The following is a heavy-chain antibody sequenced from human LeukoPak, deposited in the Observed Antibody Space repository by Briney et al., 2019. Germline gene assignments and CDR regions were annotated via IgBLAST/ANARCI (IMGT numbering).Heavy chain of an antibody. Sequence: SETLSLTCTVSGGSISSSSYYWGWIRQPPGKGLEWIGSIYYSGSTYYNPSLKSRVTISVGTSKNQFSLKLSSVTAADTAVYYCARERGYSGYEIDYWGQGTLVTVSS. CDR2: IYYSGST. CDR3: ARERGYSGYEIDY. V-gene: IGHV4-39*07. J-gene: IGHJ4*02. D-gene: IGHD5-12*01. CDR1: GGSISSSSYY.